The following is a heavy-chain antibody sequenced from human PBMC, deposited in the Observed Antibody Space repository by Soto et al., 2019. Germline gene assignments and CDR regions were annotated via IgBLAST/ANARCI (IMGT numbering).Heavy chain of an antibody. D-gene: IGHD6-13*01. Sequence: ASETLSLTCTVSGGSMRKYFWTWIRQPPGKGLEWIGYIHYSGTTSFFPSYNPSLRSRVTISEDTSKNQFSLKLLSVTTADTAVYFCAAGEASSRNLAPYYLDFWGQGTLVTVSS. CDR3: AAGEASSRNLAPYYLDF. CDR2: IHYSGTT. V-gene: IGHV4-59*01. J-gene: IGHJ4*02. CDR1: GGSMRKYF.